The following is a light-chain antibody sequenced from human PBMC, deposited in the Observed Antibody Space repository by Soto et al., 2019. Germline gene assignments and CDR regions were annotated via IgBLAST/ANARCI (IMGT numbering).Light chain of an antibody. V-gene: IGKV2-28*01. CDR2: LGS. J-gene: IGKJ4*01. CDR3: MQALQT. Sequence: EIVMSPSPLSLLAIPGEPASTSCGSIQGILYSNEHNYLDWYLQRPGQTPHLLIYLGSNRASGVPDRFSGSGTGTDFTLKIIGLEAEDAGVYYCMQALQTFGGGTKVDIK. CDR1: QGILYSNEHNY.